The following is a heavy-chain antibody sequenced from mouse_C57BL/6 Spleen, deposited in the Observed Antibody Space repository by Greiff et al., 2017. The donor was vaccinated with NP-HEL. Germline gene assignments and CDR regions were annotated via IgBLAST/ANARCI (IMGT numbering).Heavy chain of an antibody. CDR2: INPSTGGT. J-gene: IGHJ4*01. CDR1: GYSFTGYY. V-gene: IGHV1-42*01. D-gene: IGHD1-1*01. CDR3: LIEGLLLDAMDY. Sequence: EVQLQQSGPELVKPGASVKISCKASGYSFTGYYMNWVKQSPEKSLEWIGEINPSTGGTTYNQKFKAKATLTVDKSSSTAYMQLKSLTSEDSAVYYCLIEGLLLDAMDYWGQGTSVTVSS.